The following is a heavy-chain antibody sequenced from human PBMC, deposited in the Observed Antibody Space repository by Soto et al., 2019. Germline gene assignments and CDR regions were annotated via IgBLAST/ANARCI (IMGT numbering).Heavy chain of an antibody. CDR2: IKQDGSEK. J-gene: IGHJ3*02. CDR3: AIHYFTRGECYGLDI. Sequence: PGGSLRLSCAASGFTFSSYWMSWVRQAPGKGLEWVANIKQDGSEKYYVDSVKGRFTISRDNAKNSLYLQMNSLRAEDTAVYYCAIHYFTRGECYGLDIWGQGTMVTVSS. D-gene: IGHD2-8*01. CDR1: GFTFSSYW. V-gene: IGHV3-7*01.